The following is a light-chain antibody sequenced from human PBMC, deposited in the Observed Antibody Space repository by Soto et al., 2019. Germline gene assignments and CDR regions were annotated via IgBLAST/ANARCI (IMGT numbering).Light chain of an antibody. J-gene: IGKJ4*01. CDR1: QSVSSY. CDR3: QQRGNWPPT. V-gene: IGKV3-11*01. CDR2: DAS. Sequence: IVLTQSPATLSLSPWERATLSCRASQSVSSYLAWYQHKPGQAPRLLIYDASNRATGIPARFSGSGSGTDFTLAISSLEPEDFAVYYCQQRGNWPPTFGGGTKVDIK.